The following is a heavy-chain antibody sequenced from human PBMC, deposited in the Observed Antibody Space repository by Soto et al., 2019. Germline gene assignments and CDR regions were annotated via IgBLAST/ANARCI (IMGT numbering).Heavy chain of an antibody. D-gene: IGHD1-26*01. V-gene: IGHV4-59*13. CDR3: ARGMEGATSRMDD. Sequence: SETLSLTCTVSGGSINNYYWNWIRQPPGKGLEWIGYIYYTGSTNYNPSLKSRVTISVDTSKNHFSLNLRSVTAADTAVYYCARGMEGATSRMDDWGPGTLVTVSS. CDR2: IYYTGST. CDR1: GGSINNYY. J-gene: IGHJ4*02.